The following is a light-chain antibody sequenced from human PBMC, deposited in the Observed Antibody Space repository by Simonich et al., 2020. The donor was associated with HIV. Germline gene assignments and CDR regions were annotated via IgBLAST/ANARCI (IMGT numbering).Light chain of an antibody. CDR2: LGS. Sequence: DLVMTQSPLSLPVTPGEPASISCRSSQSLLHSNGYNYLDWYLQRPGQSPQLLIYLGSNRASGVPDRFSGSGSGTDFTLKISRVEAEDVGVYYCMQGTHWPIAFGGGTKVEIK. J-gene: IGKJ4*01. CDR1: QSLLHSNGYNY. CDR3: MQGTHWPIA. V-gene: IGKV2-28*01.